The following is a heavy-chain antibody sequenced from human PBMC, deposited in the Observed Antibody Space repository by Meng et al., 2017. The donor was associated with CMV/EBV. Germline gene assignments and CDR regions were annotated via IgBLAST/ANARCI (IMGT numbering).Heavy chain of an antibody. Sequence: SLTCAVYGGSFGGHYWNWIRQPPGKGLEWIGEITLSRSNKYNPSLKSRVTISVDTSKNQFSLRLSSVTAADTAVYYCMRGPDVDDFDLDWGQGTLVTVSS. J-gene: IGHJ4*02. CDR3: MRGPDVDDFDLD. D-gene: IGHD5-12*01. V-gene: IGHV4-34*01. CDR2: ITLSRSN. CDR1: GGSFGGHY.